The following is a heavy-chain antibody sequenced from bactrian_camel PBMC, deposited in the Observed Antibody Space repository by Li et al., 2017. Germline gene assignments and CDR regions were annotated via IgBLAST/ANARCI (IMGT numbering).Heavy chain of an antibody. Sequence: QVQLVESGGGSVQAGGSLRLSCAASGSTISTMCLGWFRQAPGKEREAVATIFAGFDSTQYADSVKGRFTISHDVAKRTLSLQMSNIEAEDTATYYCAQDVLERGCSPTTVFHIWGQGTQVTVS. CDR1: GSTISTMC. CDR2: IFAGFDST. V-gene: IGHV3S1*01. D-gene: IGHD8*01. CDR3: AQDVLERGCSPTTVFHI. J-gene: IGHJ4*01.